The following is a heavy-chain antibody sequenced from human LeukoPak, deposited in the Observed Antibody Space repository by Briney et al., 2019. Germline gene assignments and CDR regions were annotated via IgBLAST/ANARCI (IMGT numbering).Heavy chain of an antibody. V-gene: IGHV3-7*01. CDR3: AREVVPAAYIDY. CDR2: IKKDGSEK. Sequence: GGSLTLSCAASGFTFSDHWMSWVRQVPGKGLEWVADIKKDGSEKNEVDSAKGQFTISRDNAKNSLYLEMNSLRAEDTAVYYCAREVVPAAYIDYWGQGTLVTVSS. J-gene: IGHJ4*02. CDR1: GFTFSDHW. D-gene: IGHD2-2*01.